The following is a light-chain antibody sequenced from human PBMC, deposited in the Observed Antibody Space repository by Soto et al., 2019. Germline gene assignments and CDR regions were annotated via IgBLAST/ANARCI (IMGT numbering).Light chain of an antibody. CDR1: SRDVGGYNY. Sequence: QSVLTQPPSASGSPGQSVTISCTGTSRDVGGYNYVSWYQQHPGKAPQLMIYQVTKRPSGVPDRFSASKSGNTASLTVSGLQAEDEAHYYCTSYAGDNNLVFGGGTKLTVL. CDR2: QVT. CDR3: TSYAGDNNLV. V-gene: IGLV2-8*01. J-gene: IGLJ2*01.